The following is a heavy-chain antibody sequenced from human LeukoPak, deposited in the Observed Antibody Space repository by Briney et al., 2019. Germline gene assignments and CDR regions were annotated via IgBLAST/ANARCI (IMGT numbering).Heavy chain of an antibody. J-gene: IGHJ5*02. CDR3: TRDRGYCSSTSCYAWFDP. D-gene: IGHD2-2*01. V-gene: IGHV3-49*04. CDR1: GFTFGDYA. CDR2: IRDKTYGGTT. Sequence: PGGSLRLSCTASGFTFGDYAMSWVRQAPGKGLAWVGFIRDKTYGGTTEYAASVKGRFTISRDDSRSIAYLQMNGLKTEDTAVYYCTRDRGYCSSTSCYAWFDPWGQGNLVKVSS.